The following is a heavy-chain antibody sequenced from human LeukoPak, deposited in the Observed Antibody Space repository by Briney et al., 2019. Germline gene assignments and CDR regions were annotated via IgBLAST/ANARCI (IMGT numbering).Heavy chain of an antibody. J-gene: IGHJ3*02. D-gene: IGHD6-6*01. V-gene: IGHV3-53*04. CDR2: IYSSGST. Sequence: GGSPRLSCAASGFTFSSDYMNWVRQAPGKGLEWVSVIYSSGSTYYADSVEGRFTISRHTSENTLYLHMNNLRPEDTAVYYCVRATSSLAFDIWGQGTEVTVSS. CDR1: GFTFSSDY. CDR3: VRATSSLAFDI.